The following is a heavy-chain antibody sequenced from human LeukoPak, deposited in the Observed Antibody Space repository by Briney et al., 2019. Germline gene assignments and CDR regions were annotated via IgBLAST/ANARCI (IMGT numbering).Heavy chain of an antibody. D-gene: IGHD3-10*01. CDR3: ARADYYGSGSYLDFDY. Sequence: SETLSLTCTVSGSSISSYYWSWIRQPPGKGLEWIGYIYYSGSTNYNPSLKSRVTISVDTSKNQFSLKLSSVTAADTAVYYCARADYYGSGSYLDFDYWGQGTLVTVSS. V-gene: IGHV4-59*01. CDR2: IYYSGST. CDR1: GSSISSYY. J-gene: IGHJ4*02.